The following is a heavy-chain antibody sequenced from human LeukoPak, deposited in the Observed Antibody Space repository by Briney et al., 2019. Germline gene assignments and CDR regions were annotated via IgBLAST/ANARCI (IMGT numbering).Heavy chain of an antibody. CDR1: GGTFSSYA. J-gene: IGHJ4*02. V-gene: IGHV1-69*06. CDR3: AKGVGGGILMVYATYFDY. D-gene: IGHD2-8*01. Sequence: GASVKVSCKASGGTFSSYAISWVRQAPGQGLEWMGGIIPIFGTANYAQKFQGRVTITADKSTSTAYMELSSLRSEDTAIYYCAKGVGGGILMVYATYFDYWGQGTLVTVSS. CDR2: IIPIFGTA.